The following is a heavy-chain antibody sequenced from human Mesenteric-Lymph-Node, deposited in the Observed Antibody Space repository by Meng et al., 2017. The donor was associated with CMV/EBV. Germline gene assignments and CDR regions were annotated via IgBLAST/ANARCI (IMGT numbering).Heavy chain of an antibody. CDR2: IQPSWCRK. D-gene: IGHD3-10*01. J-gene: IGHJ4*02. V-gene: IGHV1-46*01. Sequence: SGIAFTRFYIAWVRQAPGQRLEWMGIIQPSWCRKRFGKKVPGRVTITRDTYKNNVYMGLDKMEYEGNGVYYCAEDPESYGSGSYPFCYWGQGTLVTVSS. CDR1: GIAFTRFY. CDR3: AEDPESYGSGSYPFCY.